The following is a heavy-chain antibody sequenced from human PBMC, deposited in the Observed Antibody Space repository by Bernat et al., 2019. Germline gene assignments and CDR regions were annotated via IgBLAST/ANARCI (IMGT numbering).Heavy chain of an antibody. D-gene: IGHD6-19*01. CDR2: ISYDGSNK. CDR3: ARPRDSNGWYRAFDI. Sequence: QVQLVESGGGVVQPGRSLRLSCAASGFTFSSYGMHWVRQAPGKGLEWVAVISYDGSNKYYADSVKGRFTVSRDNSKTTLYLQMTSLTTEDTAVYYCARPRDSNGWYRAFDIWGQGTMVTVSS. J-gene: IGHJ3*02. V-gene: IGHV3-30*03. CDR1: GFTFSSYG.